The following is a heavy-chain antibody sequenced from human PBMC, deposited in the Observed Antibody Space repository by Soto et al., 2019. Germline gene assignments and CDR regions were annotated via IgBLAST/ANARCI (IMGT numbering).Heavy chain of an antibody. D-gene: IGHD3-10*01. J-gene: IGHJ5*02. CDR2: ISSNGGST. V-gene: IGHV3-64*01. Sequence: GGSLRLSCAASGFTFSSYAMHWVRQAPGKGLEYVSAISSNGGSTYYANSVKGRFTISRDNSKNTLYLQMGSLRAEDMAVYYCARSYGSGMEEMYWFDPWGQGTLVTVSS. CDR3: ARSYGSGMEEMYWFDP. CDR1: GFTFSSYA.